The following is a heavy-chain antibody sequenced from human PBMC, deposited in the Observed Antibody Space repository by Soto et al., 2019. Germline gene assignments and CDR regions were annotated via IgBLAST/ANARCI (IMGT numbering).Heavy chain of an antibody. Sequence: PGGSLRLSCSGSGFTVSSFGMHWVRQAPGKGPEHVSTLSSNGIGTYYADSVKGRFTFSRDTSKNTLYLQMSSLRTEDTAVYYCVKDLGQAAVGIRYPYGLDVWALGTTVTVSS. CDR3: VKDLGQAAVGIRYPYGLDV. CDR2: LSSNGIGT. V-gene: IGHV3-64D*06. CDR1: GFTVSSFG. J-gene: IGHJ6*02. D-gene: IGHD6-13*01.